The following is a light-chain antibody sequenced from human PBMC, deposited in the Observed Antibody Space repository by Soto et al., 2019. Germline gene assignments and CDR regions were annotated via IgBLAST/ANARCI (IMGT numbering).Light chain of an antibody. Sequence: QSALTQPASVSGSXGXSITIXXXGXXXXVGGYNYVSWYQQHPGKAPKLMIYDVSNRPSGVSNRFSGSKSGNTASLTISGLQAEDEADYYCSSYTSSSTLVFGGGTKLTVL. CDR2: DVS. CDR1: XXXVGGYNY. V-gene: IGLV2-14*01. CDR3: SSYTSSSTLV. J-gene: IGLJ2*01.